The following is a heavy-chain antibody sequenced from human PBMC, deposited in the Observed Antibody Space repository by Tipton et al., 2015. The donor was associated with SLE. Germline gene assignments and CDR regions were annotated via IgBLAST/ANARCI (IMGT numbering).Heavy chain of an antibody. V-gene: IGHV4-39*07. Sequence: LRLSCTVSGGSISSSSYYWGWIRQPPGKGLEWIGSIYYSGSTYYNPSLKSRVTISVDTSKNQFSLKLSSVTAADTAVYYCARDLGEQQPDVWGQGTTVTVSS. CDR1: GGSISSSSYY. CDR3: ARDLGEQQPDV. CDR2: IYYSGST. J-gene: IGHJ6*02. D-gene: IGHD6-13*01.